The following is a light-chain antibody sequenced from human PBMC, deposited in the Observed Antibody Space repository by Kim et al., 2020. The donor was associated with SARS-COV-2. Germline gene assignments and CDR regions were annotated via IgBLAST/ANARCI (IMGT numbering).Light chain of an antibody. CDR1: NIGSKN. J-gene: IGLJ2*01. CDR2: SNT. V-gene: IGLV3-9*01. Sequence: ALGRKGRIPCGGHNIGSKNVHWYQHSPGQAPVLVIYSNTLRPSGIHERFSGSTSGNTATLTISRAQAGDEADYSCQVWDSSTVVFGGGTQLTVL. CDR3: QVWDSSTVV.